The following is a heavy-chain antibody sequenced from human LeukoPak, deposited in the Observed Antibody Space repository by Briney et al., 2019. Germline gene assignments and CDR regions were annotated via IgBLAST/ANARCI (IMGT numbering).Heavy chain of an antibody. CDR3: SELGITMIGGV. CDR2: ISSSSSYI. J-gene: IGHJ6*04. Sequence: GGSLRLSCAASGFTFSSYSMNWVRQAPGKGLEWVSSISSSSSYIYYADSVKGRFTISRDNAKNSLYLQMNSLRAEDTAVYYCSELGITMIGGVWGKGTTVTISS. D-gene: IGHD3-10*02. CDR1: GFTFSSYS. V-gene: IGHV3-21*01.